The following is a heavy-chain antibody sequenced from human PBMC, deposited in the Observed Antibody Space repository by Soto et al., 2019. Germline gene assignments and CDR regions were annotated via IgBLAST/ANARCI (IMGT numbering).Heavy chain of an antibody. D-gene: IGHD1-7*01. Sequence: PGGSLRLSCAASGFTFSSHWMHWVRQAPGKGLVWVSRINGDGISTSYADSVKGRFTISRDNAKNMLYLQVNSLGADDTAVYYCAGSPGLSRISGTTLGAWGQGTLVTVSS. CDR2: INGDGIST. CDR1: GFTFSSHW. J-gene: IGHJ5*01. CDR3: AGSPGLSRISGTTLGA. V-gene: IGHV3-74*01.